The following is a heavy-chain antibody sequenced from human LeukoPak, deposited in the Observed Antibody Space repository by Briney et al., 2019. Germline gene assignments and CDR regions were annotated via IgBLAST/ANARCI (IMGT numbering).Heavy chain of an antibody. V-gene: IGHV4-38-2*02. CDR2: IYHSGST. CDR3: ARDGYCSGGSCSSEKGDY. CDR1: GYSISSGYY. Sequence: SQTLSPTCTVAGYSISSGYYWGGSRQPPGKGLEWGGGIYHSGSTYYNPSLKSRVTISVDTSKNQFSLKLSSVTAADTAVYYCARDGYCSGGSCSSEKGDYWGQGTLVTVST. D-gene: IGHD2-15*01. J-gene: IGHJ4*02.